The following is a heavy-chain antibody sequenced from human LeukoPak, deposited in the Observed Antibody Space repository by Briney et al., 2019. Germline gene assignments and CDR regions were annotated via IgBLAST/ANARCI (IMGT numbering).Heavy chain of an antibody. J-gene: IGHJ3*02. CDR3: AKEAKQQRRPLDAFDI. Sequence: PGGSLRLSCAASGFTFSSYSMNWVRQAPGKGLEWVSSISSSSSYIYYADSVKGRFTISRDNAKNSLYLQMNSLRAEDTAVYYCAKEAKQQRRPLDAFDIWGQGTMVTVSS. CDR2: ISSSSSYI. V-gene: IGHV3-21*01. D-gene: IGHD6-13*01. CDR1: GFTFSSYS.